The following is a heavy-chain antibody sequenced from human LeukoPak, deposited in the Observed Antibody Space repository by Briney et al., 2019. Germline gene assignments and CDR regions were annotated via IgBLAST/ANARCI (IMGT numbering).Heavy chain of an antibody. D-gene: IGHD3-16*01. CDR2: IKEDGSDN. CDR1: GLTFRTYW. CDR3: ARGGGAPDY. V-gene: IGHV3-7*04. Sequence: PGGSLRLSCATSGLTFRTYWMSWVRQAPGKGLEWVANIKEDGSDNNYVDSVKGRFTISRDNAKNSLFLQMNSLRAEDTALYYCARGGGAPDYWGQGTLVTVSS. J-gene: IGHJ4*02.